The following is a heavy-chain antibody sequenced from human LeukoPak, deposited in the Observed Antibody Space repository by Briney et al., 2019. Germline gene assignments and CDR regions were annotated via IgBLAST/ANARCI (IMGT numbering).Heavy chain of an antibody. CDR1: GFTFSNYY. V-gene: IGHV3-30*18. CDR3: AKDLSGHWCIDY. D-gene: IGHD4/OR15-4a*01. Sequence: GRSLGLSCVASGFTFSNYYMHWVRQAPGKGLEWVAIISDDGERKFYADSVRGRITISRDKSKNTLFPQMNSLRADDTAVYFCAKDLSGHWCIDYWGQGTLVTVSS. J-gene: IGHJ4*02. CDR2: ISDDGERK.